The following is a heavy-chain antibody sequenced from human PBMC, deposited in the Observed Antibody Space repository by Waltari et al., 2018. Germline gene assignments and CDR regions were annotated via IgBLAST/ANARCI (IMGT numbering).Heavy chain of an antibody. CDR3: ARVRGFGELFGAFDI. D-gene: IGHD3-10*01. Sequence: QVQLQESGPGLVKPSQTLSLTCTVSGGSISSGSYYWSWIRQPAGKGLEWIGRIYTSGSTNSNPSLKSRVTISVDTSKNQFSLKLSSVTAADTAVYYCARVRGFGELFGAFDIWGQGTMVTVSS. J-gene: IGHJ3*02. CDR2: IYTSGST. V-gene: IGHV4-61*02. CDR1: GGSISSGSYY.